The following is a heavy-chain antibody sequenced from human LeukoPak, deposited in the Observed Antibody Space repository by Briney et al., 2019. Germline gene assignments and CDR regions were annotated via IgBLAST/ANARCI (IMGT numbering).Heavy chain of an antibody. V-gene: IGHV1-2*02. J-gene: IGHJ3*02. CDR1: GYTFTGYY. D-gene: IGHD3-22*01. CDR3: ARTITMIVVVRENDAFDI. CDR2: INPNSGGT. Sequence: ASVKVSCKASGYTFTGYYMHWVRQAPGQGLEWMGWINPNSGGTNYAQKFQGRVTMTRDTSISTAYMELSRPRSDDTAVYYCARTITMIVVVRENDAFDIWGQGTMVTVSS.